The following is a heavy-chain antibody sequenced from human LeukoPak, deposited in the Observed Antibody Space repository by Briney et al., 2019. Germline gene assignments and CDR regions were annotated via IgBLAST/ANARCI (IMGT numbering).Heavy chain of an antibody. Sequence: GASVKVSCKASGYTFSNNGISWVRQAPGQGLEWMGWISAYNGNTKYAQNLQGRVTMTTDTSTSTAYMELRSLRSDDTAVYYCARGHHFSDLYYYGSGSYYTRFDYWGQGTLVTVSS. CDR3: ARGHHFSDLYYYGSGSYYTRFDY. D-gene: IGHD3-10*01. CDR1: GYTFSNNG. CDR2: ISAYNGNT. J-gene: IGHJ4*02. V-gene: IGHV1-18*01.